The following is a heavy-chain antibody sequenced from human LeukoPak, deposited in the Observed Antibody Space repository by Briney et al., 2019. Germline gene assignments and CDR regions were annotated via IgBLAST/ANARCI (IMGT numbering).Heavy chain of an antibody. D-gene: IGHD1-26*01. Sequence: SETLSLTCTVSGGSISSYYWIWIRQPPGKGLEWIGYINYSGRTSYNPSLKSRVAMSIDTSKNQFSLKLTYVTAADTAVYYCAREPSGAVAFDIWGQGTMVTVSS. V-gene: IGHV4-59*01. CDR3: AREPSGAVAFDI. CDR2: INYSGRT. J-gene: IGHJ3*02. CDR1: GGSISSYY.